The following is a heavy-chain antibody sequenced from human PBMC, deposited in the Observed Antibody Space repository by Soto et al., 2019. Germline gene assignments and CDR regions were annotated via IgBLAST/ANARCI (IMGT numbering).Heavy chain of an antibody. CDR3: ARSQRGSKGGWFDP. Sequence: QLQLQESGPGLVKPSETQSLTCTVSGGSISSSSYYWGWIRQPPGKGLEWIGSIYYSGSTYYNPSLKSRVTISVDTSKNQFSLKLSSVTAADTAVYYCARSQRGSKGGWFDPWGQGTLVTVSS. V-gene: IGHV4-39*01. D-gene: IGHD1-26*01. CDR1: GGSISSSSYY. CDR2: IYYSGST. J-gene: IGHJ5*02.